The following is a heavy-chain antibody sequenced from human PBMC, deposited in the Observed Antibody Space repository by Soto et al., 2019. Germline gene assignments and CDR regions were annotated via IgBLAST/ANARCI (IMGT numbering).Heavy chain of an antibody. J-gene: IGHJ6*03. Sequence: GGSLRLSCAASGFTFSSYAMSWVRQAPGKGLEWVSAISGSGGSTYYPDSVKGRFTISRDNSKNTLYLQMNSLRAEDTAVYYCAKGPGSREYYYYMDVWGKGTTVTVSS. V-gene: IGHV3-23*01. CDR3: AKGPGSREYYYYMDV. CDR1: GFTFSSYA. CDR2: ISGSGGST. D-gene: IGHD3-10*01.